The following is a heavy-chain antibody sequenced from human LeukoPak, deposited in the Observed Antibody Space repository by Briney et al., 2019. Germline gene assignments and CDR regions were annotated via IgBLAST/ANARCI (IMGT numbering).Heavy chain of an antibody. V-gene: IGHV3-7*01. CDR2: IKQDGSEK. J-gene: IGHJ4*02. Sequence: ETLSLTCAVYGGSFSGYYWSWVRQAPGKGLEWVANIKQDGSEKYYVDSVKGRFTISRDNAKNSLYLQMNSLRAEDTAVYYCVRGADTGYSSDSWGQGTLVTVSS. D-gene: IGHD3-9*01. CDR3: VRGADTGYSSDS. CDR1: GGSFSGYY.